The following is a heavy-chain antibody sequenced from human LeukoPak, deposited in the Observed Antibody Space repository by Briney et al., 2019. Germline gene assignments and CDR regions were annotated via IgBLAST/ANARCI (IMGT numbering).Heavy chain of an antibody. CDR2: ISSGSGTI. Sequence: GGSLRLSCAASGFTFSSYSMNWVRQAPGKGLEYVSYISSGSGTIYYADSVKGRFSISRDNAKNSLYLQVNSLRADDTAVYYCARGGLWLTDGMDVWGQGTTVTVSS. CDR3: ARGGLWLTDGMDV. J-gene: IGHJ6*02. V-gene: IGHV3-48*04. CDR1: GFTFSSYS. D-gene: IGHD3-10*01.